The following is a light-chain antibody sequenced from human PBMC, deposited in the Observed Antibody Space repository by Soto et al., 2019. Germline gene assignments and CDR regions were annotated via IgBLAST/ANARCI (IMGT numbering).Light chain of an antibody. CDR1: QSVSNQ. CDR3: QQRFNWPPWT. V-gene: IGKV3-11*01. Sequence: EIVLTQSPVTLSLSPGDRATLSCRASQSVSNQLAWYQQKPGQAPRLLIYDAPNRASGIPARFRGSGSGTDFTLTISSLEPEDFAVYYCQQRFNWPPWTFGQGTKVDIK. J-gene: IGKJ1*01. CDR2: DAP.